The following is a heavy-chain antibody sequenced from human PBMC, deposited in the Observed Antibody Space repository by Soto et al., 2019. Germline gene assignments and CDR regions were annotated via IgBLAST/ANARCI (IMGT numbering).Heavy chain of an antibody. J-gene: IGHJ6*02. Sequence: QVRLVESGGGLVYSGGSLRLSCDASGFTVSAHYMRWVRQAPGKGLEGVSHISNSGSTIYYADSVKGRFTISRDNAKNSLYLQMNSLTAEDTAVYYCVRDRQHSSYIGLAVWGQGTTVTFSS. CDR2: ISNSGSTI. CDR1: GFTVSAHY. V-gene: IGHV3-11*01. CDR3: VRDRQHSSYIGLAV.